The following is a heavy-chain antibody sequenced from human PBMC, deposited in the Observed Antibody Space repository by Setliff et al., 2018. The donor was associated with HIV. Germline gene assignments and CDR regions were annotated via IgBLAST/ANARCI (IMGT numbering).Heavy chain of an antibody. V-gene: IGHV4-34*01. D-gene: IGHD3-3*01. Sequence: ASETLSLTCAVYGGSFSNYYWSWIRQLPGKGLEWIGEINHSGSTNYNPSLKSRVTISVDTSKSQFSLNLTSVTAADTAVYYCARGLSITVFGVVRTGYYMGVWGKGTTVTVSS. J-gene: IGHJ6*03. CDR3: ARGLSITVFGVVRTGYYMGV. CDR1: GGSFSNYY. CDR2: INHSGST.